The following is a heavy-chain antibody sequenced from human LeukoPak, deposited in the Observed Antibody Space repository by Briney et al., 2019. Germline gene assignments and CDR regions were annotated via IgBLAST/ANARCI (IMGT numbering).Heavy chain of an antibody. CDR2: IYDSGST. J-gene: IGHJ6*02. CDR3: ARDRDIGTYYYYYGMDV. D-gene: IGHD2-15*01. CDR1: GGSIRSSYYY. Sequence: SETLSLTCTVSGGSIRSSYYYWGWIRQPPGKGLEWIGSIYDSGSTNYSPSLKSRVTISVDTSKNQFSLKLSSVTAADTAVYYCARDRDIGTYYYYYGMDVWGQGTTVTVSS. V-gene: IGHV4-39*07.